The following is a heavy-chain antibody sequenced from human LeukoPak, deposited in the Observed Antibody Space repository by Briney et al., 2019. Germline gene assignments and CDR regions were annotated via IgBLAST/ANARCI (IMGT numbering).Heavy chain of an antibody. D-gene: IGHD4-17*01. CDR1: GYTFTGSY. J-gene: IGHJ4*02. CDR2: INPNTGGT. V-gene: IGHV1-2*06. Sequence: ASVKVSCKASGYTFTGSYMRWVRQAPRQGLEWMGRINPNTGGTNYAQKFQGRVTMTRDTSISTAYMELSRLRSDDTAVYYCAKETALDGDYSFDYWGQGTLVTVSS. CDR3: AKETALDGDYSFDY.